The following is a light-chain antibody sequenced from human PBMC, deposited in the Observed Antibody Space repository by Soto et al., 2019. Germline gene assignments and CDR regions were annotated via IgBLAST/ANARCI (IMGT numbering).Light chain of an antibody. CDR1: SSDVGAYNY. V-gene: IGLV2-8*01. Sequence: QSALTQPPSASGSPGQSVTISCTGTSSDVGAYNYVSCYQQHPGKAPKLIIYEVTKRPSGVPGRFSGSKSGNTASLTVSGLQADDEGDYSCTSYAGSNNFVVFGGGTKLTVL. CDR2: EVT. CDR3: TSYAGSNNFVV. J-gene: IGLJ2*01.